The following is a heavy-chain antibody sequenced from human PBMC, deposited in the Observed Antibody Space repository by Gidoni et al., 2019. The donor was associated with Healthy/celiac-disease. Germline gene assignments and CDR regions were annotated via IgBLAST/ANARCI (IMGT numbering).Heavy chain of an antibody. J-gene: IGHJ6*02. Sequence: EVLLVESGGGLVQPGGSLRLSCAASGFTFSSFSMNWVRQAPGKGLEWVSYISSSSSTIYYADSVKGRLTISRDNAKNSLYLQMNSLRAEDTAVYYCARSLGYGSGSYYNGDYYYGMDVWGQGTTVTVSS. V-gene: IGHV3-48*01. CDR2: ISSSSSTI. D-gene: IGHD3-10*01. CDR1: GFTFSSFS. CDR3: ARSLGYGSGSYYNGDYYYGMDV.